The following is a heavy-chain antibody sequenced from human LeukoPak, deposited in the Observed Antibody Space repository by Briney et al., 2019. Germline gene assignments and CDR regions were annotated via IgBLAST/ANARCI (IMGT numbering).Heavy chain of an antibody. Sequence: SGTLSLTCAVSDYSITNSWWSWVRQSPGMRLEWIGQIFHRGIPNYNPSLKSRVTMSIDKSNNQVSLKMNSVTAAATAVYYCARVRGASGFFYWAVGGKGPTATVSS. J-gene: IGHJ6*04. CDR3: ARVRGASGFFYWAV. D-gene: IGHD2-8*02. CDR1: DYSITNSW. CDR2: IFHRGIP. V-gene: IGHV4-4*02.